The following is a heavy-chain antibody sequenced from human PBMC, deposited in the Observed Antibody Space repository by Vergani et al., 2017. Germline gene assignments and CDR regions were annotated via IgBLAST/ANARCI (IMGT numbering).Heavy chain of an antibody. CDR3: ARSHRYPGDYCGSGLLDY. V-gene: IGHV1-46*01. CDR2: INPSGGST. CDR1: GYTFTSYY. D-gene: IGHD3-10*01. J-gene: IGHJ4*02. Sequence: QVQLVQSGAEVKKPGASVKVSCKASGYTFTSYYMHWVRQAPGQGLEWMGIINPSGGSTSYAQKFQGRVTMTRDTSTSTVYMELSSLRSEDTAVYYCARSHRYPGDYCGSGLLDYWGQGTRGIVSA.